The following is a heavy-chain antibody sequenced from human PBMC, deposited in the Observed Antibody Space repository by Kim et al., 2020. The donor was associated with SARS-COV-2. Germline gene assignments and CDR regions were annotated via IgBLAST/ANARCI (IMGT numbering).Heavy chain of an antibody. J-gene: IGHJ4*02. CDR3: AREKYSSSSVPFDY. CDR2: ISSSSSYI. CDR1: GFTFSSYS. D-gene: IGHD6-6*01. Sequence: GGSLRLSCAASGFTFSSYSMNWVRQDPGKGLEWVSSISSSSSYIYYADSVKGRFTISRDNAKNSLYLQMNSLRAEDTAVYYCAREKYSSSSVPFDYWGQGTLVTDSS. V-gene: IGHV3-21*01.